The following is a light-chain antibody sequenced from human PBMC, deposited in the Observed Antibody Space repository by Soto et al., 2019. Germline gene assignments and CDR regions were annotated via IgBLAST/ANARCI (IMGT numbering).Light chain of an antibody. V-gene: IGLV2-11*01. CDR1: SGGGWGYSY. CDR3: CAYAGSYTYV. CDR2: DVS. J-gene: IGLJ1*01. Sequence: QSVLTQPRSVSASPGQSVTISCTGTSGGGWGYSYFSCCQHPAGIAPKLMIYDVSMRPSGVPHRLSGSKSGNSPSLTISGLQAEDEAAYSRCAYAGSYTYVFGTGTKVTVL.